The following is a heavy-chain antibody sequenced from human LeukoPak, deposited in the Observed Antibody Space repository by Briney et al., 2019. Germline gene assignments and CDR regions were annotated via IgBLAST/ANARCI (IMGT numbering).Heavy chain of an antibody. D-gene: IGHD6-13*01. J-gene: IGHJ4*02. CDR1: GGTFSSYA. CDR3: ARDSDTGSSWYY. Sequence: ASVKVSCKASGGTFSSYAISWVRQAPGQGFEWMGGIIPIFGTANYAQKFQGRVTITADESTSTAYMELSSLRSEDTAVYYCARDSDTGSSWYYWGQGTLVTVSS. V-gene: IGHV1-69*01. CDR2: IIPIFGTA.